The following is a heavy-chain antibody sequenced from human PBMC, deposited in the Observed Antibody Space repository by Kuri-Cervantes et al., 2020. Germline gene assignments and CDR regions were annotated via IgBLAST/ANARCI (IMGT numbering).Heavy chain of an antibody. Sequence: GSLRLSCTVSGGSISSSSYYWGWIRQPPGKGLEWIGEINHSGRTNYNPSLKSRVTISVDTSKNQFSLKLSSLTPADTAVSYCASRHSGRDAFDFWGQGTMVTVSS. J-gene: IGHJ3*01. CDR3: ASRHSGRDAFDF. CDR2: INHSGRT. V-gene: IGHV4-39*07. CDR1: GGSISSSSYY.